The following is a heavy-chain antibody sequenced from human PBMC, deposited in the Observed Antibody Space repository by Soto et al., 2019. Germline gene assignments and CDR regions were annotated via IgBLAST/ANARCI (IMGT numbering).Heavy chain of an antibody. CDR3: AKKVNSGPGSQFFDY. CDR2: FSTGGDGGAT. V-gene: IGHV3-23*01. Sequence: GGSLRLSCAASGFTFSSFSMSWVRQAPGKGLEWVSGFSTGGDGGATYYADSVKGRFTISRDNSKNTLFLQMNSLRAEDTAIYYCAKKVNSGPGSQFFDYWGQGALVTVSS. J-gene: IGHJ4*02. D-gene: IGHD3-10*01. CDR1: GFTFSSFS.